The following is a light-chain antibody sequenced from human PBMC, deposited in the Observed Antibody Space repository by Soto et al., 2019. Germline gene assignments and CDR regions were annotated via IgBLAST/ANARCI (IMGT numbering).Light chain of an antibody. V-gene: IGKV1-5*01. CDR2: DAS. CDR3: QQYNSYRIT. Sequence: DIQVTQSPSTLSASVGDRVTITCRASQSISSWLAWYQQKPGKAPKLLIYDASSLESGVPSRFSGIGSGTEFTLTISSLQPDDFATYYCQQYNSYRITFGQGTRLEIK. CDR1: QSISSW. J-gene: IGKJ5*01.